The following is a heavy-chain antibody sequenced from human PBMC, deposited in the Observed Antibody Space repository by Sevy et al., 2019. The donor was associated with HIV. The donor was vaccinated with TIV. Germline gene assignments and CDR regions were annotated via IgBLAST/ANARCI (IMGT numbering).Heavy chain of an antibody. CDR2: VRNDGSNK. Sequence: GGSLRLSCAASGFSLTTSDMHWVRQAPGKGLEWVAYVRNDGSNKYYAESVRDRFTITGDSPKNTLYLQMNGLRDEDTAIYYCARGRKTTEEWLEELDYYYGLDVWGQGTTVTVSS. D-gene: IGHD2-8*01. V-gene: IGHV3-30*02. CDR3: ARGRKTTEEWLEELDYYYGLDV. J-gene: IGHJ6*02. CDR1: GFSLTTSD.